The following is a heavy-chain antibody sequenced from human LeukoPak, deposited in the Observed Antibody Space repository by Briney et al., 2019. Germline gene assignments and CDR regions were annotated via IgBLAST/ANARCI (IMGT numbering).Heavy chain of an antibody. CDR2: IKHSGST. Sequence: SETLSLTCAVYGGSFSGYYWSWIRQPPGKGLEWIGEIKHSGSTNYNPSLKSRVTISVDTSKNQFSLKLSSVTAADTAVYYCARVGGSGSYYNRYYYYMDAWGKGTTVTVSS. CDR1: GGSFSGYY. D-gene: IGHD3-10*01. V-gene: IGHV4-34*01. CDR3: ARVGGSGSYYNRYYYYMDA. J-gene: IGHJ6*03.